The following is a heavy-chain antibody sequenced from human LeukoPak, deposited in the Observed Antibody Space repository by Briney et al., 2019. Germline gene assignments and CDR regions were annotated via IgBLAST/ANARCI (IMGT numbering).Heavy chain of an antibody. CDR2: IIPIFGTA. CDR1: GGTFSSYA. V-gene: IGHV1-69*13. D-gene: IGHD3-10*01. J-gene: IGHJ6*03. CDR3: ASNVLASPSGHYYYYYYMDV. Sequence: SVKVSCKASGGTFSSYAISWVRQAPGQGLEWIGGIIPIFGTANYAQKFQGRVTITADESTSTAYMELSSLRSEDTAVYYCASNVLASPSGHYYYYYYMDVWGKGTTVTVSS.